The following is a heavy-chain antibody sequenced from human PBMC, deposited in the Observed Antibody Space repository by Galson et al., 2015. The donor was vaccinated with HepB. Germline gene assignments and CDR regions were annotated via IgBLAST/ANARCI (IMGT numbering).Heavy chain of an antibody. CDR2: IIPILGIA. Sequence: SVKVSCKASGGTFSSYAISWVRQAPGQGLEWMGRIIPILGIANYAQKFQGRVTITADKSTSTAYMELSSLRSEDTAVYYCARDKSTTSGGSFGSGNYGMDVWGQGTTVTVSS. CDR3: ARDKSTTSGGSFGSGNYGMDV. CDR1: GGTFSSYA. V-gene: IGHV1-69*04. D-gene: IGHD2-15*01. J-gene: IGHJ6*02.